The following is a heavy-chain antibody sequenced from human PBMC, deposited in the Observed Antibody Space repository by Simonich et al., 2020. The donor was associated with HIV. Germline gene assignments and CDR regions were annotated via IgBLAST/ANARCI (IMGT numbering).Heavy chain of an antibody. CDR2: INHSGST. CDR1: GGSFSGYY. CDR3: ARGNAFDI. V-gene: IGHV4-34*01. J-gene: IGHJ3*02. Sequence: QVQLQQWGAGLLKPSETLSLTCAVYGGSFSGYYWSWSRQPPGKGLEWIGEINHSGSTNYNPSLTSRVTISVDTSKNQFSLKLSSVTAADTAVYYCARGNAFDIWGQGTMVTVSS.